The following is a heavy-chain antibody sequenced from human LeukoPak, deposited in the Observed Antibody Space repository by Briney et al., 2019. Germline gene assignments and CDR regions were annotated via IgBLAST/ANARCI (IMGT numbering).Heavy chain of an antibody. CDR2: VHHSGNI. V-gene: IGHV4-34*01. J-gene: IGHJ5*02. Sequence: PSETLSLTCAVYGGSFSDFYWNWVRLSPGKGLEWIGEVHHSGNINYNPSLMTRVTLSIDTSKNQFSLKLRSVTAADTALYYCTSTLSLRGPRGDSTTRFIDPWGRGTLVTVSS. D-gene: IGHD1-1*01. CDR1: GGSFSDFY. CDR3: TSTLSLRGPRGDSTTRFIDP.